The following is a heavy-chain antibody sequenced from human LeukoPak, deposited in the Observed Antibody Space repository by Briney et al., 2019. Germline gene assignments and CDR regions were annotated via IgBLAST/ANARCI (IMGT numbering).Heavy chain of an antibody. J-gene: IGHJ5*02. CDR1: GFTLSSYW. Sequence: PGGCLRLSCAASGFTLSSYWMSWVRQAPGKGLEWVANIKQDGSEKYYVDSVKGRFTISRDNAKNSLYLQMNSLRAEDTAVYYCARLSTSRPFDPWGQGTLVTVSS. V-gene: IGHV3-7*01. D-gene: IGHD2/OR15-2a*01. CDR3: ARLSTSRPFDP. CDR2: IKQDGSEK.